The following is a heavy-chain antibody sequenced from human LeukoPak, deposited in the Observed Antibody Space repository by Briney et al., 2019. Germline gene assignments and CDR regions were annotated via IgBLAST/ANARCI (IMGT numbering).Heavy chain of an antibody. J-gene: IGHJ5*02. CDR1: GFTFSSYA. Sequence: GGSLRLSCAASGFTFSSYAMHWVRQAPGKGLEYVSAISSNGGSTYYANSVKGRFTISRDNSKNTLYLQMGSLRAEDMAVYYCARGAYCGGDCSKYNWLDPWGQGTLVTVSS. CDR3: ARGAYCGGDCSKYNWLDP. CDR2: ISSNGGST. V-gene: IGHV3-64*01. D-gene: IGHD2-21*02.